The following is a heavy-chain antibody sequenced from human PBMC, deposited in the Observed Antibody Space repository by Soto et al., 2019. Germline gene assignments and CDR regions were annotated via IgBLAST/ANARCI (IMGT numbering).Heavy chain of an antibody. CDR2: IYYSGST. CDR1: GGSISSYY. CDR3: ARGGEDFWSGYYDAFDI. J-gene: IGHJ3*02. Sequence: SETLSLTCTVSGGSISSYYWSWIRQPPGKGLEWIGYIYYSGSTNYNPSLKSRVTISVDTSKNQFSLKLSSVTAADTAVYYCARGGEDFWSGYYDAFDIWGQGTMVTVSS. D-gene: IGHD3-3*01. V-gene: IGHV4-59*08.